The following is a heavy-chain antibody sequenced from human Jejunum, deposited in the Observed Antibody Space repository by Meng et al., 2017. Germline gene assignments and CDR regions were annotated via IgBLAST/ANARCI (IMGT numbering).Heavy chain of an antibody. J-gene: IGHJ4*02. Sequence: VQLVESGGGLVQPGESLRLSCAGSGFAFINFWMHWVRQRPGKGLEWVARMSSDVTSPTYADSVKGRFTISRDSARMYLQMNSLRGEDTGVYYCARGCGTTCYIDYWGQGTLVTVSS. CDR2: MSSDVTSP. D-gene: IGHD2-2*02. CDR3: ARGCGTTCYIDY. CDR1: GFAFINFW. V-gene: IGHV3-74*01.